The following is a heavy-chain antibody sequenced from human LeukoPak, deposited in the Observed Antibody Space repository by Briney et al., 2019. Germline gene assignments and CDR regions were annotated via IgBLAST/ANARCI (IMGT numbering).Heavy chain of an antibody. CDR1: GYTFTGYY. CDR2: INPNSGGT. V-gene: IGHV1-2*02. J-gene: IGHJ4*02. Sequence: ASVKVSCNASGYTFTGYYMHWVRQAPGQGLEWMGWINPNSGGTNYAQKFQGRVTMTRDTSISTAYMELSRLRSDDTAVYYCAGQYCSSTSCQSLFDYWGQGTLVTVSS. D-gene: IGHD2-2*01. CDR3: AGQYCSSTSCQSLFDY.